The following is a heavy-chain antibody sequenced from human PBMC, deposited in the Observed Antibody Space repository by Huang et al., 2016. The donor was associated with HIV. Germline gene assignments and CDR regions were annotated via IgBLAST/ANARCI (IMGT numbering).Heavy chain of an antibody. V-gene: IGHV4-39*01. CDR1: GGSISGSSYY. D-gene: IGHD3-3*01. J-gene: IGHJ6*02. CDR3: ASCIQYYDFAKLMDV. Sequence: QLQLQESGPGLVKPSETLSLTCSVSGGSISGSSYYWGWIRQHPGKGLEWIGNIYYSSRHYYHPSLKSRVTISVDTSKKQFTLNLNSVTVADTAVYYCASCIQYYDFAKLMDVWGQGTTVTVSS. CDR2: IYYSSRH.